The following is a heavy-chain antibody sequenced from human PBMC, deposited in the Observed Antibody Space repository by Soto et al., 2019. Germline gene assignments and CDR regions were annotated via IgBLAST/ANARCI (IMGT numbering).Heavy chain of an antibody. CDR1: GFTFSSYG. D-gene: IGHD2-15*01. CDR3: AKGRATYGWSYGMDV. V-gene: IGHV3-30*18. CDR2: ISYDGSNK. Sequence: QVQLVESGGGVVQPGRSLRLSCAASGFTFSSYGMHWVRQAPGKGLEWVAVISYDGSNKYYADSVKGRFTISRDNSKNTLYLQMNSLRAEDTAVYYCAKGRATYGWSYGMDVWGQGTTVTVSS. J-gene: IGHJ6*02.